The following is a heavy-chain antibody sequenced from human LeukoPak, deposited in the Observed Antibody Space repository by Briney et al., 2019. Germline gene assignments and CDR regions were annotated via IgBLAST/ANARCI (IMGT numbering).Heavy chain of an antibody. D-gene: IGHD3-10*01. CDR3: ARDSEDSPSNDRKWVRVRGPYDGMDV. V-gene: IGHV1-46*01. CDR1: GDTFIPYT. J-gene: IGHJ6*02. CDR2: INPNGGST. Sequence: ASVKVSCKASGDTFIPYTFSWVRQAPGQGLEWMGIINPNGGSTSYPQKFQGRVTMTRDTSTNTVYMELSSPKSEDTAVYYCARDSEDSPSNDRKWVRVRGPYDGMDVWGQGTTVTVSS.